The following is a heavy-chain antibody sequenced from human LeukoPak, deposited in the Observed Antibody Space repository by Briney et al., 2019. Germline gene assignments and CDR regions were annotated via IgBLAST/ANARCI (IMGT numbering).Heavy chain of an antibody. CDR1: GYTFTGYY. V-gene: IGHV1-2*02. CDR2: INPNSGGT. Sequence: ASVKVSCRASGYTFTGYYMHWVRQAPGQGLEWMGWINPNSGGTNYAQKFQGRVTMTRDTSISTAYMELSRLRSDDTAVYYCARLWTTVAVYWGQGTLVTVSS. D-gene: IGHD4-23*01. J-gene: IGHJ4*02. CDR3: ARLWTTVAVY.